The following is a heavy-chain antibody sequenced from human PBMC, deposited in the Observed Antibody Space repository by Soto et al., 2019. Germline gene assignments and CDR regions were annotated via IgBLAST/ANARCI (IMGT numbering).Heavy chain of an antibody. D-gene: IGHD1-26*01. V-gene: IGHV4-39*01. CDR3: ARHQSTGCYYDAFDI. Sequence: SETLSLTCTVSGGSISSSTYYWGWMRQPPGKGLEWIASFFIGGNTYYNPSLKSRVTISVDTSKNQFSLKLSSVTAAETAVYYCARHQSTGCYYDAFDIWGQGTMVTVSS. J-gene: IGHJ3*02. CDR1: GGSISSSTYY. CDR2: FFIGGNT.